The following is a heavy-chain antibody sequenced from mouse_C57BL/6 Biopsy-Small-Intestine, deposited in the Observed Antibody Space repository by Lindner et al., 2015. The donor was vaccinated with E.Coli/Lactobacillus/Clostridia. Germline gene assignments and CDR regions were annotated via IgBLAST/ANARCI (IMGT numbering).Heavy chain of an antibody. CDR1: DTPFTGYY. D-gene: IGHD1-1*01. Sequence: SVNGRPARLLDTPFTGYYMHWVRQAPGQGLDVDGMDQPNSGGTNYAQKFQGWVTMTRDTSISTAYMELSRLRSDDTAVYYCAREYREPGAIRGWYGMDVWGQGTTVTVSS. V-gene: IGHV1-64*01. CDR3: AREYREPGAIRGWYGMDV. J-gene: IGHJ1*01. CDR2: DQPNSGGT.